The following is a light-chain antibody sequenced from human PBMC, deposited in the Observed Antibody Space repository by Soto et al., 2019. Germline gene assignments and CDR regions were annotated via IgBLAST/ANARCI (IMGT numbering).Light chain of an antibody. CDR2: VAS. J-gene: IGKJ4*01. Sequence: EIVLTQSPGTLSLSPGERATLSCRASQRVGSNYLAWYQQKPGQAPRLLIYVASRRAAAIPDRFSGSGSGTDFTLTISRLEPEDFAVYSCHQYATSPLTFGGGTRVEIK. CDR1: QRVGSNY. V-gene: IGKV3-20*01. CDR3: HQYATSPLT.